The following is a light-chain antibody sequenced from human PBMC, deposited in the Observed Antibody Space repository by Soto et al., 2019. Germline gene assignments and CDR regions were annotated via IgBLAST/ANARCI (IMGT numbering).Light chain of an antibody. CDR3: AAWDDSLNGYV. CDR2: NHD. Sequence: SVLTRPPSASGTPGQRVTISCSGSSSNIGSNTVNWYQHLPGTAPKLLIYNHDQRPSGVPDRFSGSKSGTSASLAISGLQSEDEADYYCAAWDDSLNGYVFGTGTKVTVL. J-gene: IGLJ1*01. CDR1: SSNIGSNT. V-gene: IGLV1-44*01.